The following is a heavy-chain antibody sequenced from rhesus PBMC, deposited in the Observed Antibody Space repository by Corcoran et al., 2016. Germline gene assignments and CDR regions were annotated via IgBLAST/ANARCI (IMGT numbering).Heavy chain of an antibody. CDR3: ARVYSSWSGEDY. CDR2: INGSGSST. Sequence: QLQLQESGPGLVKPSETLSVTCAVSGGSISSSYWSWIRQAPGKGLEWIGYINGSGSSTNYNPSLKSRVTLSVDTSKNQLSLKLSSVTTADTAVYYCARVYSSWSGEDYWGQGVLVTVSS. V-gene: IGHV4-169*01. J-gene: IGHJ4*01. CDR1: GGSISSSY. D-gene: IGHD6-13*01.